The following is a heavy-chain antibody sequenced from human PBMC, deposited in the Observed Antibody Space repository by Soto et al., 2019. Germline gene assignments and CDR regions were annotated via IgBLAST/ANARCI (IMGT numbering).Heavy chain of an antibody. V-gene: IGHV5-51*01. D-gene: IGHD3-3*02. CDR1: GYSFTSYW. Sequence: GESLKISCKGSGYSFTSYWIGWVRQMPGKGLEWMGIIYPGDSDTRYSPSFQGQVTISADKSISTAYLQWSSLKASDTAMYYCARHQRSLHFWSGYYGIDYWGQGTLVTVSS. CDR3: ARHQRSLHFWSGYYGIDY. J-gene: IGHJ4*02. CDR2: IYPGDSDT.